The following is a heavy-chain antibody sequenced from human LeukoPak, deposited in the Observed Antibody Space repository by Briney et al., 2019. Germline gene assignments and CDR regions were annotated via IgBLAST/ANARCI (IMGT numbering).Heavy chain of an antibody. CDR3: ARDHKGYSYGYRRGYSDYYYMDV. D-gene: IGHD5-18*01. Sequence: PGGSLRLSCAASGFTFSSYGMSWVRQAPGKGLEWVSFISGSGGSTYYVDSVKGRFTISRDNSKNTLYLQMNSLRAEDTAVYYCARDHKGYSYGYRRGYSDYYYMDVWGKGTTVTVSS. V-gene: IGHV3-23*01. J-gene: IGHJ6*03. CDR2: ISGSGGST. CDR1: GFTFSSYG.